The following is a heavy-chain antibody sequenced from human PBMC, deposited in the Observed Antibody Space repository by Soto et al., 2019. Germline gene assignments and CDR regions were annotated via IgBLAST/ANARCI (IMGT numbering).Heavy chain of an antibody. D-gene: IGHD3-10*01. J-gene: IGHJ6*02. V-gene: IGHV3-11*06. CDR2: ISSSSSYT. CDR3: ARVPYYFASGTDYGMDV. Sequence: QVQLVESGGGLVKPGGSLRLSCAASEFTFSDYYMSWIRQAPGKGLEWVSYISSSSSYTNYADAVKGRFTISRDNAKNSLYLQMNSLRAEDTAVYYCARVPYYFASGTDYGMDVWGQGTTVTVSS. CDR1: EFTFSDYY.